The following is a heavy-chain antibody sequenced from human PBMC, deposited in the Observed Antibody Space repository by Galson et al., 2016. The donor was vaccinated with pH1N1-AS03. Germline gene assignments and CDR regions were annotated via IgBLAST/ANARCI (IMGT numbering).Heavy chain of an antibody. V-gene: IGHV1-18*01. CDR1: GYAFTDYY. CDR2: INTDSGNT. CDR3: ARGPSTTVTTWCLDS. J-gene: IGHJ4*02. Sequence: SVKVSCKASGYAFTDYYMHLLRQAPGQGLEWMAWINTDSGNTDYAPMLQGRVTMTTDTSTSTAYMELRSLKSDDTAVYYCARGPSTTVTTWCLDSWGQGTPVTVSS. D-gene: IGHD4-17*01.